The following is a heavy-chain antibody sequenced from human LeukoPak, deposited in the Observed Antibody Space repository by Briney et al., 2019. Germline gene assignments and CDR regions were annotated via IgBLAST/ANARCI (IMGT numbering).Heavy chain of an antibody. CDR3: AKGLTYSSSWPHDY. D-gene: IGHD6-13*01. V-gene: IGHV3-30*18. CDR2: ISYDGSNK. Sequence: GRSLRLSCAASGITFSSYGMHWVRQAPGKGPDWGAVISYDGSNKYYADSVKGRFTISRDNSKNTLYLQMNSLRAEDTAVYYCAKGLTYSSSWPHDYWGQGTLVTVSS. J-gene: IGHJ4*02. CDR1: GITFSSYG.